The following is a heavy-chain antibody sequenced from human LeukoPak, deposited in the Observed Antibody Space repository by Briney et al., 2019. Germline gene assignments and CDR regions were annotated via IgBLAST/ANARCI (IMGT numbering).Heavy chain of an antibody. V-gene: IGHV3-48*04. CDR3: ARGRVDYYMDV. Sequence: GGSLRLSCAASGFTFNNAWMSWVRQAPGEGLEWVSFISGSSNTIYYADSVRGRFTISRDNAKKSVYLQMNSLRAEDTAVYYCARGRVDYYMDVWGKGTTVTVSS. CDR2: ISGSSNTI. J-gene: IGHJ6*03. CDR1: GFTFNNAW.